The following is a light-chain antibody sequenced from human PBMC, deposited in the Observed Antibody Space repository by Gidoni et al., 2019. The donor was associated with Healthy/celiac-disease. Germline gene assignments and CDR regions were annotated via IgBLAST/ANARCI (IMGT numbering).Light chain of an antibody. J-gene: IGLJ2*01. V-gene: IGLV2-8*01. Sequence: QSALTQPPSASGPPGQSVTISCTGTSSDVGGYNYVSWYPQHPGKAPLLIIYEVSKRPSGVPDRFSGSKSGNTASLTVSGLQAEDEADYYCSSYTGSNNVVFGGGTKLTVL. CDR1: SSDVGGYNY. CDR2: EVS. CDR3: SSYTGSNNVV.